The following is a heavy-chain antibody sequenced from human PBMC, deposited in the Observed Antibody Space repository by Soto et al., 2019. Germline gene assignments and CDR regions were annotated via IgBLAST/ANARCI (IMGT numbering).Heavy chain of an antibody. J-gene: IGHJ4*02. CDR2: IWYDGSNK. CDR3: ARGPYGYCSGGSCYRLQSSEHFDY. CDR1: GFTFSSYG. D-gene: IGHD2-15*01. Sequence: GGSLRLSCAASGFTFSSYGMHWVRQAPGKGLEWVAVIWYDGSNKYYADSVKGRFTISRDNSKNTLYLQMNSLRAEDTAVYYCARGPYGYCSGGSCYRLQSSEHFDYWGQGTLVTVSS. V-gene: IGHV3-33*01.